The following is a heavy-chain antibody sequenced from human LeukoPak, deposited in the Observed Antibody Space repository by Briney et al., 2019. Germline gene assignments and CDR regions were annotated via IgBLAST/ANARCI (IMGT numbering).Heavy chain of an antibody. Sequence: SETLSLTCTVSGGSISSGGYYWSWIRQHPGKGLEWIGYIYYSGSTYYNPSLKSRVTISVDTSKNQFSLKLSSVTAADTAVYYCARVGTQRGGIAVLGAFDIWGQGTMVTVSS. V-gene: IGHV4-31*03. CDR3: ARVGTQRGGIAVLGAFDI. CDR2: IYYSGST. CDR1: GGSISSGGYY. D-gene: IGHD6-19*01. J-gene: IGHJ3*02.